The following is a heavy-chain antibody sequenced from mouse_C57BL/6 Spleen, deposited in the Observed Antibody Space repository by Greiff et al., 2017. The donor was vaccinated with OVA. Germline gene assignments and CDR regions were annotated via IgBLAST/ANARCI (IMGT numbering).Heavy chain of an antibody. CDR2: ISYDGSN. J-gene: IGHJ3*01. CDR3: ASSTGIPGFAY. D-gene: IGHD4-1*02. V-gene: IGHV3-6*01. Sequence: EVHLVESGPGLVKPSQSLSLTCSVTGYSITSGYYWNWIRQFPGNKLEWMGYISYDGSNNYNPSLKNRISITRDTSKNQFFLKLNSVTTEDTATYYCASSTGIPGFAYWGQGTLVTVSA. CDR1: GYSITSGYY.